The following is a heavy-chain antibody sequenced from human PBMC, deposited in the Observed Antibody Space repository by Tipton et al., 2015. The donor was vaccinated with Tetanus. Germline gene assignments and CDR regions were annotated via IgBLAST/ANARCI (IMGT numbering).Heavy chain of an antibody. CDR2: INHSGST. D-gene: IGHD6-19*01. Sequence: GLVKPSETLSLTCAVYGGSFSGYYWSWIRQPPGKGLEWIGEINHSGSTNYNPSLKSRVTISVDTSKNQFSLKLSSVTAADTAVYYCARGSGDSAAVAGPSDRLLWDRFDYWGQGTLVTVSS. V-gene: IGHV4-34*01. J-gene: IGHJ4*02. CDR1: GGSFSGYY. CDR3: ARGSGDSAAVAGPSDRLLWDRFDY.